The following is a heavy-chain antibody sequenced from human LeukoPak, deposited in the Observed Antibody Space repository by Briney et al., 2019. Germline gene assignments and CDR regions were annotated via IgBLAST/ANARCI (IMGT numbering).Heavy chain of an antibody. CDR3: ARRGPYDAFDI. CDR1: GFTLSHYA. V-gene: IGHV3-23*01. J-gene: IGHJ3*02. D-gene: IGHD3-10*01. CDR2: IGGGGGST. Sequence: GGSLRLSCSMSGFTLSHYAMSWVRQAPGKGLEWVSTIGGGGGSTDYTDSVKGRFTISRDNSKNTLYLQMNSLGAEDTAVYYCARRGPYDAFDIWGQGTMVTVSS.